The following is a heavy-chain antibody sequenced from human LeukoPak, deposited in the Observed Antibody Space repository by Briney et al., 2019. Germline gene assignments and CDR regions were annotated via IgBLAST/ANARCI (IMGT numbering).Heavy chain of an antibody. CDR3: ARGGSYPPEYFHH. D-gene: IGHD1-26*01. CDR2: ISGSGGST. V-gene: IGHV3-23*01. J-gene: IGHJ1*01. CDR1: GFTFSSYA. Sequence: GGSLKLSCAPSGFTFSSYAMSWVRQAPGKGLEWVSAISGSGGSTYYADSVKGRFTISRDNFKNTLYLQMNSLRAEDTAVYYCARGGSYPPEYFHHWGQGTLVTVSS.